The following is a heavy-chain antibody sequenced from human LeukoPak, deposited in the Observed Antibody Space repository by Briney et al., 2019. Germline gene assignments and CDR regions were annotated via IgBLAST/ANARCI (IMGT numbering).Heavy chain of an antibody. Sequence: GGSLRLSCSASGFTFSSYGMHWVRQAPGKGLEWVAVIRYDGSNKYYADSVKGRFSISRDNSKNTLYLRMNSLRAEDTAVYYCAKTLPYSGSYQADYWGQGTLVTVSS. CDR1: GFTFSSYG. J-gene: IGHJ4*02. V-gene: IGHV3-30*02. CDR3: AKTLPYSGSYQADY. D-gene: IGHD1-26*01. CDR2: IRYDGSNK.